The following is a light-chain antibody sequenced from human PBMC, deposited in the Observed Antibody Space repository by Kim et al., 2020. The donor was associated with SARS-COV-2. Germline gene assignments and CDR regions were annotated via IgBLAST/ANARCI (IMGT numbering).Light chain of an antibody. Sequence: EIVLTQSPGTLSLSPGERATLSCRASQSIRSSYLAWYQQKPGQAPRLLIYGASRRATGIPDRFSGSGSGTDFTLTISRLEPEDFAVYYCQQYDHSPALTFGGGTKVDIK. CDR1: QSIRSSY. V-gene: IGKV3-20*01. CDR3: QQYDHSPALT. CDR2: GAS. J-gene: IGKJ4*01.